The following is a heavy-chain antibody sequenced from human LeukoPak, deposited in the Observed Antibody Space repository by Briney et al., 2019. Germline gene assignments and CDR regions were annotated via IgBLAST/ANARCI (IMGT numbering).Heavy chain of an antibody. Sequence: PSETLSLTCTVSGGSISSYYWSWIGQPPGKGLEWIGYIYYSGSTNYNPSLKSRVTISVDTSKNQFSLKLSSVTAADTAVYYCARHSGIAAANWFDPWGQGTLVTVSS. J-gene: IGHJ5*02. CDR2: IYYSGST. CDR1: GGSISSYY. CDR3: ARHSGIAAANWFDP. V-gene: IGHV4-59*08. D-gene: IGHD6-13*01.